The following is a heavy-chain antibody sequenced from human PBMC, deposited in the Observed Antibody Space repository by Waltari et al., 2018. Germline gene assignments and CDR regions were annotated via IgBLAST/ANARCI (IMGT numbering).Heavy chain of an antibody. CDR2: INAGNGNT. J-gene: IGHJ5*02. Sequence: QVQLVQSGAEVKKPGASVKVSCKASGSTFTSYAMHWVRQSPGQRLEWMGWINAGNGNTKYSQKFQGRVTITRDTSASTAYMELSSLRSEDTAVYYCARDSGVRLQNWFDPWGQGTLVTVSS. CDR3: ARDSGVRLQNWFDP. V-gene: IGHV1-3*01. D-gene: IGHD2-15*01. CDR1: GSTFTSYA.